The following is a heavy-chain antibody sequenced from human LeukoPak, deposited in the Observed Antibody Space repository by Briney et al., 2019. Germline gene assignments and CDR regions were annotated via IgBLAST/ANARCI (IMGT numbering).Heavy chain of an antibody. CDR1: GFTFSSYA. Sequence: GGSLRLSCAASGFTFSSYAMSWVRQAPGKGLEWVSAISGSGGSTYYADSVKGRFTISRDNSKNTLYLQMNSLRAGDTAVYYCAKVLRGSPYYDFWSGYFDYWGQGTLVTVSS. D-gene: IGHD3-3*01. J-gene: IGHJ4*02. CDR2: ISGSGGST. V-gene: IGHV3-23*01. CDR3: AKVLRGSPYYDFWSGYFDY.